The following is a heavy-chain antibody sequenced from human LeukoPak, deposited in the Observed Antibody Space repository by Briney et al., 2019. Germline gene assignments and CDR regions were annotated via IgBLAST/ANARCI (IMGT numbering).Heavy chain of an antibody. J-gene: IGHJ6*02. CDR3: ARDNDTRWYYYYGMDV. Sequence: GGSLRLSCAASGFTFSSYSMNWVRQAPGKGLEWVSSISSSSSYIYYADSVKGRFPISRDNAKNSLYLQMNSLRAEDTAVYYCARDNDTRWYYYYGMDVWGQGTTVTVSS. D-gene: IGHD3-9*01. CDR1: GFTFSSYS. V-gene: IGHV3-21*01. CDR2: ISSSSSYI.